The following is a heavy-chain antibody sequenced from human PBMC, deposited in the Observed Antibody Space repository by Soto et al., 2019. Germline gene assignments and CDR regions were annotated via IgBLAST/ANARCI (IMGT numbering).Heavy chain of an antibody. J-gene: IGHJ6*02. CDR3: ARQGTVFDYYYAMDV. D-gene: IGHD3-10*01. CDR2: IYYSGST. CDR1: GRSISSGDYY. Sequence: SQTLSLTCTVSGRSISSGDYYWSWIRQPPGKGLEWIGYIYYSGSTYYNPSLKSRVTISVDTSKHQFSLKLSSVTAADTALYYCARQGTVFDYYYAMDVWGQGTTVTVSS. V-gene: IGHV4-30-4*01.